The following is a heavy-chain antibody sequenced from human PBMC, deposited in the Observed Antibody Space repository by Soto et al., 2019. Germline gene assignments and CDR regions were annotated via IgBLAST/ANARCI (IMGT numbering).Heavy chain of an antibody. CDR3: ARDSVRGVIPPTPYYFDY. D-gene: IGHD3-10*01. V-gene: IGHV3-64*01. Sequence: EVQLVESGGGLVQPGGSLRLSCAASGFTFSSYAMHWVRQAPGKGLEYVSAISSNGGSTYYANSVKGRFTISRDNSKNTLYLQMGSRRAEDMAVYYCARDSVRGVIPPTPYYFDYWGQGTLVTVSS. CDR1: GFTFSSYA. CDR2: ISSNGGST. J-gene: IGHJ4*02.